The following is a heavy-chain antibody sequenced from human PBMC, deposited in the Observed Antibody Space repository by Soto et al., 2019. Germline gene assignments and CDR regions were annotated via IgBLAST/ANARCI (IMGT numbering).Heavy chain of an antibody. J-gene: IGHJ4*02. CDR2: ISADNHNT. CDR3: VRESRNYDALDY. CDR1: GYTFTSYV. Sequence: ASVKVSCKTSGYTFTSYVISWVRQAPGHGLEWMGWISADNHNTNVAQNFQGRVTLTTDTSTTTVFMELRNLRSDDTAVYYCVRESRNYDALDYWGQGTPVTVSS. V-gene: IGHV1-18*01. D-gene: IGHD3-22*01.